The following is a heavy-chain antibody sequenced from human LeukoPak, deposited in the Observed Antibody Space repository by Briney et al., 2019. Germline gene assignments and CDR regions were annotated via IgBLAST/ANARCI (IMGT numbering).Heavy chain of an antibody. Sequence: GGSLRLPCAASGFTFSSYAMHWVRQAPGKGLEYVSAISNNGGSTYYANSMKGRFTISRDNSKNTLYLQMGSLRAEDMAVYYCARYRAAVGFDYWGQGTLVTVSS. V-gene: IGHV3-64*01. CDR1: GFTFSSYA. CDR3: ARYRAAVGFDY. D-gene: IGHD6-13*01. J-gene: IGHJ4*02. CDR2: ISNNGGST.